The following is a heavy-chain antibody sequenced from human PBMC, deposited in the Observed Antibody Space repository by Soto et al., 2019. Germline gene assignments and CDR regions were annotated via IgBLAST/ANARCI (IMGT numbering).Heavy chain of an antibody. CDR1: AGTFISYA. J-gene: IGHJ4*02. Sequence: SVNISSSASAGTFISYATSWVRHDPGQGLEGMGGIIRIFGTANYAQKFQGRVTITADESTNTAYMELSSLRSEDTAVYYCARQAEQQLVSPAPFDYWGQGTLVTVSS. D-gene: IGHD6-13*01. V-gene: IGHV1-69*13. CDR2: IIRIFGTA. CDR3: ARQAEQQLVSPAPFDY.